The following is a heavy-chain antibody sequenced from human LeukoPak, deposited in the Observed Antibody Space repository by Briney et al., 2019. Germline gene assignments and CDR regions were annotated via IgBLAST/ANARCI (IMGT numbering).Heavy chain of an antibody. Sequence: PGGSLRLSCAASGFTFSSYEMNWVRQAPGKGLEWVSYISSSGSTIYYADSVKGRFTISRDNAKNSLYLQMNSLRAEDTAVYYCAKDSLPLWFGDKRDSIGYYFDYWGQGTLVTVSS. J-gene: IGHJ4*02. CDR2: ISSSGSTI. CDR3: AKDSLPLWFGDKRDSIGYYFDY. CDR1: GFTFSSYE. V-gene: IGHV3-48*03. D-gene: IGHD3-10*01.